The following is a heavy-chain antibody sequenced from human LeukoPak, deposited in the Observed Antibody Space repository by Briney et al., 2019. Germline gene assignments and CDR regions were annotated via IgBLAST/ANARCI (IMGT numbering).Heavy chain of an antibody. D-gene: IGHD2-8*01. J-gene: IGHJ4*02. CDR2: ISSSSSTI. CDR1: GFTFSSYS. V-gene: IGHV3-48*04. Sequence: GSLRLSCAASGFTFSSYSMNWVRQAPGKGLEWVSYISSSSSTIYYADSVKGRFTISRDNAKNSLYLQMNSLRAEDTAVYYCARLMYYHHFDYWGQGTLVTVSS. CDR3: ARLMYYHHFDY.